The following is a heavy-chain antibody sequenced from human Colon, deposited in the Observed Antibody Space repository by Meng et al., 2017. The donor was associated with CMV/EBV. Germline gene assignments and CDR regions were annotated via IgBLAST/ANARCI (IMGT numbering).Heavy chain of an antibody. CDR2: TYYRAKWYN. V-gene: IGHV6-1*01. D-gene: IGHD6-25*01. CDR3: ARQAGYFDY. CDR1: GDSVTISVDA. J-gene: IGHJ4*02. Sequence: TCTISGDSVTISVDAWHWIRQSPSRGLEWLGRTYYRAKWYNDSLVSVRSRITINPDTSKIQFSLHLGSVTPADAAVYYCARQAGYFDYWGQGTLVTVSS.